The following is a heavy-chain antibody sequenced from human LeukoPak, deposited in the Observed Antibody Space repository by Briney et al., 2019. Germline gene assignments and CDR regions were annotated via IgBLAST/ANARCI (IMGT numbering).Heavy chain of an antibody. D-gene: IGHD3-10*01. CDR2: IDFRGTT. CDR1: GGSIINNSYY. Sequence: SETLSLTCSVSGGSIINNSYYWGWIRQPPGKGLEWNGSIDFRGTTYYTPSLKSRVTISVDMSKNQFSLKLNSVTAADTAVYYCARPRLLYGSGPTLVWGPGTLVTVSS. J-gene: IGHJ4*02. CDR3: ARPRLLYGSGPTLV. V-gene: IGHV4-39*07.